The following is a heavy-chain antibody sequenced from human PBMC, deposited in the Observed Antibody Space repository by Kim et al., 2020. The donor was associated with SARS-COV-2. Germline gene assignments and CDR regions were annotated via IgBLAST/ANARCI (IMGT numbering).Heavy chain of an antibody. Sequence: SETLSLTCTVSGGSISSGGYYWSWIRQNPGTGLEWIGYIYYSGSTYYNPSLKSRVTISVDTSKNQFSLKLSSVTAADTAVYYCARAPITMIVVVTAFDYWGQGTLVTVSS. V-gene: IGHV4-31*03. CDR1: GGSISSGGYY. CDR2: IYYSGST. J-gene: IGHJ4*02. D-gene: IGHD3-22*01. CDR3: ARAPITMIVVVTAFDY.